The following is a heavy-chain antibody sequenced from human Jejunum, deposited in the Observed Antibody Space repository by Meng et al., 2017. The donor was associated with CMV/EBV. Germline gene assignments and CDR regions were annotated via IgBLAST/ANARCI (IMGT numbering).Heavy chain of an antibody. CDR3: ARGTGSYGHQFDY. Sequence: LNLQDRDPGLVMPSEPLSLTGIVPSGSMGSINYYWGWIRQPPGKGLEWIGSIYYSGTIYYNPSLKSRGTISVDTSKSQFSLRLSSVTAADTAVYYCARGTGSYGHQFDYWGQGTLVTVSS. V-gene: IGHV4-39*07. J-gene: IGHJ4*02. CDR2: IYYSGTI. D-gene: IGHD5-18*01. CDR1: SGSMGSINYY.